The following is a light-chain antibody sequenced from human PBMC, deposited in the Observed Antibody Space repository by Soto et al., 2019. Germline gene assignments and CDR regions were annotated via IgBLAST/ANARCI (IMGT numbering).Light chain of an antibody. CDR1: QSLRTD. CDR2: GAS. CDR3: QHYNNWPPWT. Sequence: EIVMTQSPATLSVSPGERATLSSRASQSLRTDLAWYQQKSGQPPRLLIYGASTRATGIPARFSGSGSGTEFTLTISSLQSEDFAVYYCQHYNNWPPWTFGPGTKVDIK. J-gene: IGKJ1*01. V-gene: IGKV3-15*01.